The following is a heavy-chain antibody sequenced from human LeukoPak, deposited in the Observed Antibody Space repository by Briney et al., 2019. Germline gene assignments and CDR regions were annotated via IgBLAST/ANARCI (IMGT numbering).Heavy chain of an antibody. J-gene: IGHJ4*02. D-gene: IGHD5-12*01. CDR1: GFTFSSYA. CDR2: ISGSGGST. CDR3: AKVGRGLSEGLDY. V-gene: IGHV3-23*01. Sequence: GGSLRLYCAASGFTFSSYAMSWVRQAPGKGLEWVSAISGSGGSTYYADSVKGRFTISRDNSKNTLYLQMNSLRAEDTAVYYCAKVGRGLSEGLDYWGQGTLVTVSS.